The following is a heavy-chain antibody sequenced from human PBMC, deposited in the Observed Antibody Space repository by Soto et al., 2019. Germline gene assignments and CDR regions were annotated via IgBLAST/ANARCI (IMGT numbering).Heavy chain of an antibody. CDR1: GFTFDDYA. D-gene: IGHD4-17*01. J-gene: IGHJ4*02. CDR3: VKGLSCGDYAGVGDY. CDR2: ITWNSGSI. Sequence: EVQLVESGGGLVQPGRSLRLSCAASGFTFDDYAMHWVRQAPGKGLEWVSSITWNSGSIGYADSVKGRFTISRDSAKNSLYLQMNSLRTEDTALYYCVKGLSCGDYAGVGDYWGQGTLVTVSS. V-gene: IGHV3-9*01.